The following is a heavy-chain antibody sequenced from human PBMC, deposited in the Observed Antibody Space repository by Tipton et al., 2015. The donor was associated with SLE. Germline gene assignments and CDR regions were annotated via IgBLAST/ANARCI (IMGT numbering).Heavy chain of an antibody. CDR3: ARLSLDSWDLPQCFDS. V-gene: IGHV4-39*07. Sequence: TLSLTCTVSGGSISSSSYYWGWIRQPPGKGLEWIGSIYYSGSTYYNPSLKSRVTISVDTSKNQFSLKLTSVTAADTAVYHCARLSLDSWDLPQCFDSWGQGTLVTVSS. J-gene: IGHJ4*02. CDR2: IYYSGST. D-gene: IGHD1-26*01. CDR1: GGSISSSSYY.